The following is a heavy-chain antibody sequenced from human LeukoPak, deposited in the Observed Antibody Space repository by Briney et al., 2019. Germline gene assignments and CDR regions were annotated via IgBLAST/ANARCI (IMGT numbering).Heavy chain of an antibody. J-gene: IGHJ4*02. V-gene: IGHV1-2*02. CDR1: EYTFTDYY. CDR3: ARPADPLYYYGSGSYYTY. D-gene: IGHD3-10*01. CDR2: INPNSGGT. Sequence: ASVKVSCKASEYTFTDYYIHWVRQAPGQGLEWMGWINPNSGGTNYAQKFQGRVTMTRDTSISTAYMELSRLRSDDTAVYYCARPADPLYYYGSGSYYTYWGQGTLVTVSS.